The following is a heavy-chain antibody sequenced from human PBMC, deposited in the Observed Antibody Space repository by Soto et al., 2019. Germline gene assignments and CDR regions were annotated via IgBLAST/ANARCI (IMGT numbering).Heavy chain of an antibody. CDR2: IYYSGST. CDR1: GGSISSGGYY. V-gene: IGHV4-31*03. CDR3: ASSSTRAYWYFDL. J-gene: IGHJ2*01. Sequence: QVQLQESGPGLVKPSQTLSLTCTVSGGSISSGGYYWSWIRQHPGKGLEWIGYIYYSGSTYYNPSLWSRVTISVDTSKHQFSRKLSSVTAADTAVYYCASSSTRAYWYFDLWGRGTLVTVSS. D-gene: IGHD2-2*01.